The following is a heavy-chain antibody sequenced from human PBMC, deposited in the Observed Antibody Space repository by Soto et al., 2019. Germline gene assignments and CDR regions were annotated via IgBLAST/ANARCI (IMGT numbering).Heavy chain of an antibody. D-gene: IGHD3-10*01. J-gene: IGHJ4*02. V-gene: IGHV2-5*02. CDR2: IYWDDDK. Sequence: QITLKESGPPLVRPTQTLTLTCTFSGFSLTTSGVGVGWIRQPPGKALEWLAVIYWDDDKRYSSSLKSRRTTXXDXYXXQLVLTMPNMDPVDTATYYCAHHPYYGLGSYSFDYWGQGTLVTVSS. CDR1: GFSLTTSGVG. CDR3: AHHPYYGLGSYSFDY.